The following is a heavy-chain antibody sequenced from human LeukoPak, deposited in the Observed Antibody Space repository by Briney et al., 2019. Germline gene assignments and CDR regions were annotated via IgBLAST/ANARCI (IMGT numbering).Heavy chain of an antibody. V-gene: IGHV1-69*13. J-gene: IGHJ4*02. CDR3: ARAMGYGGNLDY. CDR2: IIPIFGTA. D-gene: IGHD4-23*01. Sequence: SVKVSCKASGGTFSSYAISWVRQAPGQGLEWMGGIIPIFGTANYAQKFQGRVTITADESTSTAYMELGSLRSEDTAVYYCARAMGYGGNLDYWGQGTLVTVSS. CDR1: GGTFSSYA.